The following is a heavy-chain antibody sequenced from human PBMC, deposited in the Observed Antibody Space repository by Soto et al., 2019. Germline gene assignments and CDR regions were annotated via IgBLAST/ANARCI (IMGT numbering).Heavy chain of an antibody. J-gene: IGHJ4*02. CDR3: AKVSSAWYAGFFDL. D-gene: IGHD2-8*01. CDR1: GDSLSGYY. V-gene: IGHV3-23*01. Sequence: ETLSLTCTVSGDSLSGYYWSWVRQAPGKGLEWVSGLSDSGGSIYYADSVKGRFTISRDNSMNTLYLQMNTLRAEDTAVYYCAKVSSAWYAGFFDLWGQGTLVTVSS. CDR2: LSDSGGSI.